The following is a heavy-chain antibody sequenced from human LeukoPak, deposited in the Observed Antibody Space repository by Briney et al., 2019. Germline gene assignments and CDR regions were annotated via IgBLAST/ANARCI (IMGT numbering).Heavy chain of an antibody. CDR1: GVSISSGGYY. CDR2: IYYSGST. J-gene: IGHJ5*02. V-gene: IGHV4-31*03. CDR3: ARWDVPNWFDP. Sequence: PSQTLSLTCTVSGVSISSGGYYWSWIRQHPGKGLEWIGYIYYSGSTNYNPSLKSRVTISVDTSKNQFSLKLSSVTAADTAVYYCARWDVPNWFDPWGQGTLVTVSS. D-gene: IGHD3-10*02.